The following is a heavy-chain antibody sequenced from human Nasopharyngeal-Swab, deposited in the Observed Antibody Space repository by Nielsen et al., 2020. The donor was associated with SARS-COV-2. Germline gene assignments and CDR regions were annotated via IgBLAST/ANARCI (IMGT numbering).Heavy chain of an antibody. D-gene: IGHD3-16*01. Sequence: VRQAPGKGLEWVAVISCDGSNKYYADSVKGRFTISRDNSKNPLYLQMNSLRAEDTAVYYCAKEGLEDGGAFDIWGQGTMVTVSS. CDR3: AKEGLEDGGAFDI. J-gene: IGHJ3*02. V-gene: IGHV3-30*18. CDR2: ISCDGSNK.